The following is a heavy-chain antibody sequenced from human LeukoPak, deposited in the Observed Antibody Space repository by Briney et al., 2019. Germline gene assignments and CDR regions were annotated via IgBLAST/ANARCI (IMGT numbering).Heavy chain of an antibody. CDR3: ARGYSRDGYVLDY. J-gene: IGHJ4*02. CDR1: GGSISRGGYY. D-gene: IGHD5-24*01. V-gene: IGHV4-31*03. Sequence: SQTLSLTCTVSGGSISRGGYYWSWIRQHPGKGLAWIGYIYYSGSTYYNPSLKSRVTISVDTSKNQFSLKLSSVTAADTAVYYCARGYSRDGYVLDYWGQGTLVTVSS. CDR2: IYYSGST.